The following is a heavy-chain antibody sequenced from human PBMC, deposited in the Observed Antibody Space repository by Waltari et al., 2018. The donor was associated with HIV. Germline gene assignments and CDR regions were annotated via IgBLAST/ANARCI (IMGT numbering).Heavy chain of an antibody. D-gene: IGHD6-19*01. Sequence: QVQLQESGPRLEKPSETLSLTCTVSGASINLYSWTRVGQSQGRQLEWICYIEETGITKYNPSLRSRITVSLDTSEKEVYLNLTSVTPADTATYYCARTRMVSSDWYAGGPAWFDPWGQGILVTVSS. CDR2: IEETGIT. CDR1: GASINLYS. J-gene: IGHJ5*02. CDR3: ARTRMVSSDWYAGGPAWFDP. V-gene: IGHV4-59*01.